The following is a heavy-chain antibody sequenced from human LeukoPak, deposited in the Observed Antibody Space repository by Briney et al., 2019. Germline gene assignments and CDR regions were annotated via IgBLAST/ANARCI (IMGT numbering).Heavy chain of an antibody. CDR2: INPNSGGT. Sequence: ASVKVSCKASGYTFTGYYMHWVRQAPGQGLEWMGRINPNSGGTNYAQKFQGRVTMTRDTSISTAYMELSRPRSDDTAVYYCARGESYYYDSSAVAVVEIGDYWGQGTLVTVSS. CDR1: GYTFTGYY. D-gene: IGHD3-22*01. CDR3: ARGESYYYDSSAVAVVEIGDY. V-gene: IGHV1-2*06. J-gene: IGHJ4*02.